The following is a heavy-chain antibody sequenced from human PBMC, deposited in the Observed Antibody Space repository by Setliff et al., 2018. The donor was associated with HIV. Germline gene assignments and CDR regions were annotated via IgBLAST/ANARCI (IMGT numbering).Heavy chain of an antibody. V-gene: IGHV4-39*07. CDR2: IHYSGGT. D-gene: IGHD6-13*01. CDR1: GASMRGTNYY. CDR3: ARNAGYSSSWYVY. Sequence: SETLSLTCTVSGASMRGTNYYWGWIRQTPGKGLEWIGTIHYSGGTSYNPSLKSRVTFSMEGSQNQFSLKVRSVTAADSAIYYCARNAGYSSSWYVYWGQGVLVTVSS. J-gene: IGHJ4*02.